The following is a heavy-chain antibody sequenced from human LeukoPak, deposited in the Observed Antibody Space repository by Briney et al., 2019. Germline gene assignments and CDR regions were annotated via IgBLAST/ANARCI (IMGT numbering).Heavy chain of an antibody. J-gene: IGHJ4*02. V-gene: IGHV1-2*02. CDR1: GYTFTGYY. CDR2: INPNSGGT. Sequence: GASVKVSCKASGYTFTGYYMHWVRQAPGQGLEWMGWINPNSGGTNYAQKFQGRVTMIRDTSISTAYMELSRLRSDDTAVYYCARARGPDFWSGYAYDYWGQGTLVTVSS. D-gene: IGHD3-3*01. CDR3: ARARGPDFWSGYAYDY.